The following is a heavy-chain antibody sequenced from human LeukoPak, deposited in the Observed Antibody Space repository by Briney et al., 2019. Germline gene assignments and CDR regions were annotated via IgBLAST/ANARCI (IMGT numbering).Heavy chain of an antibody. Sequence: PGGSLRLSCAASGFIFSTYTMNWVRQAPGKGLEWVSSIRDSSSYTYYADSVKGRFTISRDNAKNSLYLQMNSLRAKDTAVYYCARGETSSYDYWGQGTLVTVSS. CDR1: GFIFSTYT. CDR2: IRDSSSYT. J-gene: IGHJ4*02. D-gene: IGHD2-2*01. V-gene: IGHV3-21*04. CDR3: ARGETSSYDY.